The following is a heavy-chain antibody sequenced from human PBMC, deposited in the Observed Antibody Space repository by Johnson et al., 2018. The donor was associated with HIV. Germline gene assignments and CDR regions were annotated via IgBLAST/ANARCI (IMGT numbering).Heavy chain of an antibody. CDR1: GITFSNYG. CDR2: IRYDGSNK. V-gene: IGHV3-30*02. CDR3: ARKGDAFDI. J-gene: IGHJ3*02. Sequence: QVQLMESGGGVVQPGGSLRLSCAASGITFSNYGMHWVRQAPGKGLEWVAFIRYDGSNKYYSDSVKGRFTISRDNAKNSLYLQMSSLRAVDTAIYYCARKGDAFDIWGQGTMVTVSS.